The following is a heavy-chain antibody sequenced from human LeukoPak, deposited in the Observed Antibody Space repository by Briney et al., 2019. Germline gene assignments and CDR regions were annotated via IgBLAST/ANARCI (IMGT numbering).Heavy chain of an antibody. J-gene: IGHJ4*02. CDR1: GGTFSSYA. CDR2: IIPIFGTA. Sequence: GASVKVSCKASGGTFSSYAISWVRQAPGQGLEWMGGIIPIFGTANYAQKFQGRVTITTDESTSTAYMELSSLRSEGTAVYYCARGLSGIFDYWGQGTLVTVSS. CDR3: ARGLSGIFDY. V-gene: IGHV1-69*05. D-gene: IGHD1-14*01.